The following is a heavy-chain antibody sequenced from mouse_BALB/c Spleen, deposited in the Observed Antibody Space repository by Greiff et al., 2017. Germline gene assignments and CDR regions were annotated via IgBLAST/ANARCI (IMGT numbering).Heavy chain of an antibody. CDR2: ISSGSSTI. CDR3: ARGGNYDYAMDY. J-gene: IGHJ4*01. CDR1: GFTFSSFG. D-gene: IGHD2-1*01. Sequence: EVQLVESGGGLVQPGGSRKLSCAASGFTFSSFGMHWVRQAPEKGLEWVAYISSGSSTIYYADTVKGRFTIPRDNPKNTLFLQMTSLRSEDTAMYYCARGGNYDYAMDYWGQGTSVTVSS. V-gene: IGHV5-17*02.